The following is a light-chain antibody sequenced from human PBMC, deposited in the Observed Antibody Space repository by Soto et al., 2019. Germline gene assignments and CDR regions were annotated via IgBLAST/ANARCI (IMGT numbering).Light chain of an antibody. Sequence: EVVMTQSPATVSVSPGERTSLSCRASQSIGTNLGWYQQKPGQAPRLLIIKTSIRAAGVPARFSGSGSGTEFTLTISSLQSEDIAVYYCQQYAAWPLSFGGGTKVDIK. CDR2: KTS. CDR3: QQYAAWPLS. J-gene: IGKJ4*01. V-gene: IGKV3D-15*01. CDR1: QSIGTN.